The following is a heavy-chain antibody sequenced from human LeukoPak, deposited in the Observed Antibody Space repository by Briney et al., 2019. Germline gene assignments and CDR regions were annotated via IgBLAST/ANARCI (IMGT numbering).Heavy chain of an antibody. V-gene: IGHV3-30*18. CDR3: AKAAGTWLAHFDY. CDR2: VSNDGTDK. J-gene: IGHJ4*02. Sequence: GGSLRLSYVGSGFTFSSYGMHWVRQAPGKGLEWVAVVSNDGTDKNHADSVKGRFIISRDNSKNTLYLQMNNLRGEDTAVYYCAKAAGTWLAHFDYWGQGILVIVSS. D-gene: IGHD6-19*01. CDR1: GFTFSSYG.